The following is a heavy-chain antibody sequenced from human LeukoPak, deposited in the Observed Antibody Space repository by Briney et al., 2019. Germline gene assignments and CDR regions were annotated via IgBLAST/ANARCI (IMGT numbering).Heavy chain of an antibody. CDR1: GFTFSSYA. Sequence: GGSLRLSCAASGFTFSSYAMSWVRQAPGKGLEWVSAISGSGGSTYYADSVKGRFTISRDNSKNTLYLQMNSLRAEDTAVFYCAKDQRGAGTYPSSYHGMDVWGQGTTVT. D-gene: IGHD3-10*01. CDR3: AKDQRGAGTYPSSYHGMDV. J-gene: IGHJ6*02. V-gene: IGHV3-23*01. CDR2: ISGSGGST.